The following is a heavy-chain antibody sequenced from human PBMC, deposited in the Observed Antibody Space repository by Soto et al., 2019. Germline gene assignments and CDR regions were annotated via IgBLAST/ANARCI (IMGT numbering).Heavy chain of an antibody. J-gene: IGHJ4*02. Sequence: QVQLVESGGGVVQPGRSLRLSCAASGFTFSSYAMHWVRQAPGKGLEWVAVISYDGSNKYYADSVKGRFTISRGNSKNRLYLQMTRLTAEETAGYYCARALECATILVAGEWGQGNLVTVFS. V-gene: IGHV3-30-3*01. CDR3: ARALECATILVAGE. CDR2: ISYDGSNK. CDR1: GFTFSSYA. D-gene: IGHD3-10*01.